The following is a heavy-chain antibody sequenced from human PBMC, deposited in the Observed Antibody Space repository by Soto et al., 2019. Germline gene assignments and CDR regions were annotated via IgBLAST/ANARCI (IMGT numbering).Heavy chain of an antibody. CDR3: ARGKSRYGTGTFYNYFDMDV. J-gene: IGHJ6*03. CDR1: GASFSGHC. D-gene: IGHD3-10*01. CDR2: IDHNGSP. V-gene: IGHV4-34*01. Sequence: QVHLEQWGAGLLKPSETLSLTCAVYGASFSGHCWNWIRQPPGKGPEWLGEIDHNGSPNYNPSFNSRVSISTDTSKNQYSLKLSFVTAADTAVYFCARGKSRYGTGTFYNYFDMDVWGKGTTVTVSS.